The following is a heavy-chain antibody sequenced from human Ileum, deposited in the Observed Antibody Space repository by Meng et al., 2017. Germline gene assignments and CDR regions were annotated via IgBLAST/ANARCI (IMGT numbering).Heavy chain of an antibody. Sequence: QMQLVESGGGVVQPWRSLRLSCAASGFSLSTFSTYALHWVCQGTGEGLECVAVISPDGSNEYYADSVNGRFTISRDNSRTTFSLLMNSLRSEDTAVYFCATGGAYYFDSWGQGALVTVSS. CDR3: ATGGAYYFDS. V-gene: IGHV3-30-3*01. CDR1: GFSLSTFSTYA. CDR2: ISPDGSNE. D-gene: IGHD4-17*01. J-gene: IGHJ4*02.